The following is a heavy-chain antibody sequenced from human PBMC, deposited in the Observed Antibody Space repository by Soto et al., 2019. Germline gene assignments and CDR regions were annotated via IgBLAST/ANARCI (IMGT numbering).Heavy chain of an antibody. D-gene: IGHD3-10*01. J-gene: IGHJ6*03. CDR3: ARDSGGGYMDV. Sequence: EVQLVESGGGLVKPGGSLRLSCAASGFTFSSYSMNWVRQAPGKGLEWVSSISSSSSYIYYADSVKGGFTISRDNAKNSLYLQMNSLRAEDTAVYYCARDSGGGYMDVWGKGPTVTVSS. CDR1: GFTFSSYS. V-gene: IGHV3-21*01. CDR2: ISSSSSYI.